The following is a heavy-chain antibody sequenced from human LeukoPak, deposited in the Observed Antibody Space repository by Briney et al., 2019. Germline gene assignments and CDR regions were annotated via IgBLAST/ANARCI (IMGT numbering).Heavy chain of an antibody. CDR1: GFTFSSYS. Sequence: GGSLRLSCAASGFTFSSYSMNWVRQAPGKGLEWVSYISSSSSTIYYADSVKGRFTISRDNAKNSLYLQMNSLRSEDTAVYYCAKSPSPNTERSDLDVWGKGTTVTVSS. V-gene: IGHV3-48*04. J-gene: IGHJ6*04. CDR2: ISSSSSTI. CDR3: AKSPSPNTERSDLDV. D-gene: IGHD3-3*01.